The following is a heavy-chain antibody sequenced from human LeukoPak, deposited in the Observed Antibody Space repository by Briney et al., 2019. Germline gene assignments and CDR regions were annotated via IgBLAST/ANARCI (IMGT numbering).Heavy chain of an antibody. CDR1: GDSVSSNSAA. J-gene: IGHJ4*02. V-gene: IGHV6-1*01. CDR2: TYYRSKWYN. D-gene: IGHD3-10*01. CDR3: ARTGFAALWFGELFDY. Sequence: SQTLSLTCAISGDSVSSNSAAWNWIRQSPSRGLEWLGRTYYRSKWYNDYAVSVKSRITINPDTSKNQFSLKLSSVTAADTAVYYCARTGFAALWFGELFDYWGQGTLVTVSS.